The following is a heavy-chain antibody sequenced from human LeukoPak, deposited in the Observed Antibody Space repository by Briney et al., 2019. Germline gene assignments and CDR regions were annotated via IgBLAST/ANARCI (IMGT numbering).Heavy chain of an antibody. CDR1: GFTFSNYG. J-gene: IGHJ4*02. CDR2: IWYDGNNK. CDR3: ARNPDTAMVTFDY. D-gene: IGHD5-18*01. Sequence: GGALRLSCAASGFTFSNYGMHGVRQAPGKGLEWVAVIWYDGNNKYYADSVKGRFTISRDNSKNTLYLQMNSLRAEDTAVYYCARNPDTAMVTFDYWGQGTLVTVSS. V-gene: IGHV3-33*01.